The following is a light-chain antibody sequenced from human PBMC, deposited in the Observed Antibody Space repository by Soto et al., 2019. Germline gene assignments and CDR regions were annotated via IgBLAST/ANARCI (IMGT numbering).Light chain of an antibody. CDR3: QQYGSSPLHT. V-gene: IGKV3-20*01. CDR1: QSVSSTS. CDR2: SAS. J-gene: IGKJ2*01. Sequence: EIVLTQSPGTLSLSPGERATLSCRASQSVSSTSLAWYQQKPGQAPRLLIYSASSRATGIPDRFTGSGSGTYFTLTISRLEPEDFAVYYCQQYGSSPLHTSGQGTKLEIK.